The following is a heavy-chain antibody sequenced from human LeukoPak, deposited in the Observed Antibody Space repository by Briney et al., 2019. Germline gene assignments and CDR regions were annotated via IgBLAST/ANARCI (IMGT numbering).Heavy chain of an antibody. Sequence: GGSLRLSCAASGFTFSSYEMNWVRQAPGKGLEWVSYISSSGSTIYYADSVKGRFTISRDNAKNSLYLQMNSLRAEDTAVYYCARASARGYYYDSSGPDTSWGQGTLVTVSS. CDR1: GFTFSSYE. V-gene: IGHV3-48*03. CDR3: ARASARGYYYDSSGPDTS. D-gene: IGHD3-22*01. J-gene: IGHJ5*02. CDR2: ISSSGSTI.